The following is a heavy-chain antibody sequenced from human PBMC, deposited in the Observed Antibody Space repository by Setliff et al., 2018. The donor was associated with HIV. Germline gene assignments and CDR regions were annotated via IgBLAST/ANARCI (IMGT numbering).Heavy chain of an antibody. D-gene: IGHD1-26*01. J-gene: IGHJ6*02. Sequence: ASVKVSCKASGYTFTDYYMHWVQQAPGKGLEWMGRVDPEDGETIYAEKFQGRVTITADTSTDTAYMELSSLRSEDTAVYYCATSRGYSGSPSDLQNAMDVWGQGTTVTVS. CDR3: ATSRGYSGSPSDLQNAMDV. CDR1: GYTFTDYY. V-gene: IGHV1-69-2*01. CDR2: VDPEDGET.